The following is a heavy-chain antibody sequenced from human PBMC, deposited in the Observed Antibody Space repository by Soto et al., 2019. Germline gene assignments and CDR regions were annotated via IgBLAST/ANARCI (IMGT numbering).Heavy chain of an antibody. CDR2: MNPNSGST. J-gene: IGHJ3*02. CDR1: GYTFTSYD. V-gene: IGHV1-8*01. CDR3: ARERGAFDI. Sequence: QVQLVQSGAEVKKPGASVKVSCKASGYTFTSYDINWVRQATGQGLEWMGWMNPNSGSTAYAQKFKGRVNMIRNTSISTAYMELSSLRSEDTAVYYCARERGAFDIWGQGTMVTVSS.